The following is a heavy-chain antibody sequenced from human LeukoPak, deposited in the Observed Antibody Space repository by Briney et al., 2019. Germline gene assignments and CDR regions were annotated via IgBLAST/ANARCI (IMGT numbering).Heavy chain of an antibody. D-gene: IGHD4-17*01. Sequence: GGSLRLSCAASGFTFSSYAMSWVRQAPGKGLEWVSAISGSGGSTYYADSVKGRFTISRDNSKNTLYLQMNSLRAEDTAVYYCAKDFRLFTATTAGLDYWGQGTLVTVSS. V-gene: IGHV3-23*01. CDR2: ISGSGGST. CDR1: GFTFSSYA. J-gene: IGHJ4*02. CDR3: AKDFRLFTATTAGLDY.